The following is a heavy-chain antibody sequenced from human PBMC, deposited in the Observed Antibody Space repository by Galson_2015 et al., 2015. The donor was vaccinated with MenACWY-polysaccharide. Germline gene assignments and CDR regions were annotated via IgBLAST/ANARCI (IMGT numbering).Heavy chain of an antibody. D-gene: IGHD1-26*01. CDR1: SGSISSKDW. CDR2: ASQSGTT. J-gene: IGHJ4*02. V-gene: IGHV4-4*02. Sequence: SETLSLTCTVSSGSISSKDWWTWVRQPPGEGLEWIGEASQSGTTYYNPSLKSRVTISVDTSKNHFSLKLSSVTAADTAVYYCARVEKYSGSFYILYWGQGTLVTVSS. CDR3: ARVEKYSGSFYILY.